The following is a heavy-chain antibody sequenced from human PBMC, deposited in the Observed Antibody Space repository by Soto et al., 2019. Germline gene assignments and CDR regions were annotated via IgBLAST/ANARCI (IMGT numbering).Heavy chain of an antibody. CDR3: ARALIVATTFDI. CDR2: ISSNGGST. J-gene: IGHJ3*02. D-gene: IGHD5-12*01. V-gene: IGHV3-64*01. CDR1: GFTFSSYA. Sequence: GGSLRLSCAASGFTFSSYAMHWVRQAPGKGLEYVSAISSNGGSTYYANSVKGRFTISRDNSKNTLYLQMGSLRAEDVAVYYCARALIVATTFDIWGQGTMVTVSS.